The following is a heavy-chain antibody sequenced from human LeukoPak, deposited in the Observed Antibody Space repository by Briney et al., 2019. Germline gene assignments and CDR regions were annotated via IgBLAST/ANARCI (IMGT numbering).Heavy chain of an antibody. J-gene: IGHJ4*02. Sequence: SVKVSCKPSVYTFTGYYMHWVRQAPRQGLERVGWIKPNIGVPNTAQKLQGGVTMTSDTSISTAYMELSRLRSDGTAVYYCARASREMATISDYWGQGTLVTVSS. CDR2: IKPNIGVP. D-gene: IGHD5-24*01. CDR1: VYTFTGYY. CDR3: ARASREMATISDY. V-gene: IGHV1-2*02.